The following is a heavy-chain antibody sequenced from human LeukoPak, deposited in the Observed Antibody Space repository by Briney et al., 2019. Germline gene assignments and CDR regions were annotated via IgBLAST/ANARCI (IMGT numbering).Heavy chain of an antibody. CDR2: ISYGGSNR. J-gene: IGHJ4*02. CDR3: ADNLSR. D-gene: IGHD1-1*01. V-gene: IGHV3-30*03. CDR1: GFTFSSYG. Sequence: GGSLRLSCAASGFTFSSYGMHWVRQAPGKGLEWVAVISYGGSNRNYADSVKGRFTISRDNSKNTLYLQMSSLRADDTAVYFCADNLSRWGQGTLVTVSS.